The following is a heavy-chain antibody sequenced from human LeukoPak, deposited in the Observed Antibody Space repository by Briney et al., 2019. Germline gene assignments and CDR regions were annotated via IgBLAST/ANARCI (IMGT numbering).Heavy chain of an antibody. J-gene: IGHJ3*02. CDR2: IRSDGGNK. D-gene: IGHD1-26*01. Sequence: GGSLRLSCAASGFTFSTYAMHWVRQAPGKGLEWMAIIRSDGGNKYYTDSVKGRFTISRDNSKNTLYLKMNGLRVEDTAVYYCAKGLHSGSYLDALDIWGQGTMVTVFS. CDR1: GFTFSTYA. CDR3: AKGLHSGSYLDALDI. V-gene: IGHV3-30*02.